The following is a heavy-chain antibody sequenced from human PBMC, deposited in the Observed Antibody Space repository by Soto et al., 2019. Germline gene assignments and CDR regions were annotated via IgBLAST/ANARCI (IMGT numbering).Heavy chain of an antibody. CDR1: GGTFSSYA. CDR2: IIPIFGTA. D-gene: IGHD1-26*01. CDR3: ASAALSGSYYYYYGMYG. V-gene: IGHV1-69*13. Sequence: SVKVSCKASGGTFSSYAISWVRQAPGQGLEWMGGIIPIFGTANYAQKFQGRVTITADESTSTAYMERSSLRYEDTAVYHCASAALSGSYYYYYGMYGWGQGTTGTVSS. J-gene: IGHJ6*02.